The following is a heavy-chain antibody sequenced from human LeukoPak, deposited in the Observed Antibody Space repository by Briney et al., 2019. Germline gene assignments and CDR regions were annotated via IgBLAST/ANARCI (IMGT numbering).Heavy chain of an antibody. J-gene: IGHJ3*02. CDR2: IYPRDGST. Sequence: ASVKVSCKASGYTFTDYYMHWVRQAPGQGLEWMGMIYPRDGSTSYAQKFQGRVTVTRDTSTSTAYMELRSLRSDDTAVYYCARDELGEAFDIWGQGTMVTVSS. D-gene: IGHD7-27*01. CDR1: GYTFTDYY. V-gene: IGHV1-46*01. CDR3: ARDELGEAFDI.